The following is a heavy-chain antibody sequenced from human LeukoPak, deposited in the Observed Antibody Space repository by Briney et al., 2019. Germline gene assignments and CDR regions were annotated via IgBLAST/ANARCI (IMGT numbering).Heavy chain of an antibody. Sequence: SETLSLTCAVYGGSFSGYYWSWIRQPPGKGLEWIGEINHSGSTNYNPSLKSRVTISVDTSKNQFSLKLSSVTAADTAVYYCARGGGSXSXYKXRPHYYYGMDVWGQGTTVTVSS. D-gene: IGHD3-10*01. J-gene: IGHJ6*02. V-gene: IGHV4-34*01. CDR3: ARGGGSXSXYKXRPHYYYGMDV. CDR1: GGSFSGYY. CDR2: INHSGST.